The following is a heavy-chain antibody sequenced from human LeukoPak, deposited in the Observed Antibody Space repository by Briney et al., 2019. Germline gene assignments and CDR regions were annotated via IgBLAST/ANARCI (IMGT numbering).Heavy chain of an antibody. CDR1: GYTFTSYY. J-gene: IGHJ3*02. CDR3: ARDLGVAARPAHAFDI. Sequence: ASVKVSCKASGYTFTSYYMHWVRQAPGQGLEWMGIINPSGGSTSYAQKFQGRVTMTRDTSTSTVYMELSSLRSEDTAVYYCARDLGVAARPAHAFDIWGQGTTVTVSS. CDR2: INPSGGST. D-gene: IGHD6-6*01. V-gene: IGHV1-46*01.